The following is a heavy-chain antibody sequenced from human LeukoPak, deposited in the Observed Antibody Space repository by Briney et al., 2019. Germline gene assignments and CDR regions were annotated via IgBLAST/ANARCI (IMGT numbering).Heavy chain of an antibody. CDR1: GGSFSGYY. V-gene: IGHV4-34*01. CDR3: ARALISVGATPHLNYFDY. Sequence: SETLSLTCAVYGGSFSGYYWSWIRQPPGKGLEWIGEINHSGSTNYNPSLKSRVTISVDTSKNQFSLKLSSVTAADTAVYYCARALISVGATPHLNYFDYWGQGTLVTVSS. J-gene: IGHJ4*02. CDR2: INHSGST. D-gene: IGHD1-26*01.